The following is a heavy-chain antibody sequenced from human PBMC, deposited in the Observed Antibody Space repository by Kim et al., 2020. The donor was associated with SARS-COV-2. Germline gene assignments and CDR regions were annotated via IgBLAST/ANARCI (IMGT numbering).Heavy chain of an antibody. D-gene: IGHD6-19*01. CDR2: ISYDGSNK. CDR3: AKVTYSSGWYHYYYGMDV. J-gene: IGHJ6*02. CDR1: GFTFSSYG. V-gene: IGHV3-30*18. Sequence: GGSLRLSCAASGFTFSSYGMHWVRQAPGKGLEWVAVISYDGSNKYYADSVKGRFTISRDNSKNTLYLQMNSLRAEDTAVYYCAKVTYSSGWYHYYYGMDVWGQGTTVTVSS.